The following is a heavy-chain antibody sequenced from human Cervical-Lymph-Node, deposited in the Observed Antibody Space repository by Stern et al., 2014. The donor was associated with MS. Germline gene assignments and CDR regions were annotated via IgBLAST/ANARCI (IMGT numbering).Heavy chain of an antibody. D-gene: IGHD6-6*01. CDR1: GFTFSSYG. Sequence: VHLVESGGGVVQPGRSLRISCAASGFTFSSYGIHWVRQTPGKGLEWVAVIWYDGSNKYYADSVKGRFTISRDNSENTVYLQMNSLRPEDTAVYYCAKGDSSSPLEYWGQGTLVTVSS. CDR2: IWYDGSNK. J-gene: IGHJ4*02. V-gene: IGHV3-33*06. CDR3: AKGDSSSPLEY.